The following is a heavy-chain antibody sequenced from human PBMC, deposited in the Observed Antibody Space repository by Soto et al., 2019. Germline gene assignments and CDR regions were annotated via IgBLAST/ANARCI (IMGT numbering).Heavy chain of an antibody. CDR2: TYYRPKWYN. Sequence: SQTLSLTCAISGDSVSSNSAAWNWIRQSPSRGLEWLGRTYYRPKWYNDYAVSVKSRITINPDTSKNQFSLQLNSVTAEDTAVYYCTRTRYSVSDNGMDVWGQGTTVTVSS. D-gene: IGHD1-26*01. V-gene: IGHV6-1*01. J-gene: IGHJ6*02. CDR1: GDSVSSNSAA. CDR3: TRTRYSVSDNGMDV.